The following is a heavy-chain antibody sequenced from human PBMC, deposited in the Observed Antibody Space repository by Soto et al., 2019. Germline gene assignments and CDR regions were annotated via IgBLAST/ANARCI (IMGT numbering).Heavy chain of an antibody. Sequence: ASVKVSCKASGYTFTSYGIRWVRQAPGQGLEWMRWISAYNGNTNYAQKLQGRVTKTTDTSTSTAYMELRSLRSDDTAVYYCARGYCSGGSCPRWFGPWGQGTLVTVSS. D-gene: IGHD2-15*01. V-gene: IGHV1-18*01. CDR3: ARGYCSGGSCPRWFGP. CDR2: ISAYNGNT. J-gene: IGHJ5*02. CDR1: GYTFTSYG.